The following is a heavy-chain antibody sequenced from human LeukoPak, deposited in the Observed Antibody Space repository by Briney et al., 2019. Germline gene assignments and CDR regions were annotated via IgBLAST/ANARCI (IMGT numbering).Heavy chain of an antibody. CDR3: ARDLKATTHYYYYYMDV. D-gene: IGHD5-12*01. Sequence: GASVKVSCKASGYTFTGYYMHWVRQAPGQGLEWMGWINPNSGGTNYAQKFQGRVTMTRDTSISTAYMELSRLRSDDTAVYYCARDLKATTHYYYYYMDVWGKGTTVTVSS. CDR2: INPNSGGT. CDR1: GYTFTGYY. J-gene: IGHJ6*03. V-gene: IGHV1-2*02.